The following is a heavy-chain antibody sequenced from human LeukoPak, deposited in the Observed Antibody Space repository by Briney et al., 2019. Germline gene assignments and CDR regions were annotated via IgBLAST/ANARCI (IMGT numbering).Heavy chain of an antibody. Sequence: ASVKVSFKASGYTFTSYAMHWVRQAPGQRLEWMGWINAGNGNTKYSQKFQGRVTITRDTSASTAYMELSSLRSEDTAVYYCARMWTTVYYYGMDVWGQGTTVTVSS. V-gene: IGHV1-3*01. CDR3: ARMWTTVYYYGMDV. D-gene: IGHD4-17*01. J-gene: IGHJ6*02. CDR1: GYTFTSYA. CDR2: INAGNGNT.